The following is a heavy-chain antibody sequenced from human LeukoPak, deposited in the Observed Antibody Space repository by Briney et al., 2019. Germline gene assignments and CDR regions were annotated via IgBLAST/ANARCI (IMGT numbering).Heavy chain of an antibody. CDR3: ARVYQGVSLFDGIDY. J-gene: IGHJ4*02. D-gene: IGHD3-10*01. Sequence: GGSLRLSCAASGFTFSSYSMNWVRQAPGKGLEWVSSISTSSSYINYADSVKGRFTIPRDNAKKSLYLQMNSLRAEDTAVYYCARVYQGVSLFDGIDYWGQGTLVTVSS. CDR2: ISTSSSYI. V-gene: IGHV3-21*01. CDR1: GFTFSSYS.